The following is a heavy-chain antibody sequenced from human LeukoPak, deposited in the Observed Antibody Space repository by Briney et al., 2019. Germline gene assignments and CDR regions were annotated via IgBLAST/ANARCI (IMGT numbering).Heavy chain of an antibody. CDR2: IYTSGST. Sequence: SETLSLTCTVSGGSISSYYWSWIRQPAGKGLEWIGRIYTSGSTNYNPSLKSRVTMSVDTSKSQFSLKLSSVTAADTAVYYCARLRFLEWLPDYWGQGTLVTVSS. V-gene: IGHV4-4*07. D-gene: IGHD3-3*01. J-gene: IGHJ4*02. CDR1: GGSISSYY. CDR3: ARLRFLEWLPDY.